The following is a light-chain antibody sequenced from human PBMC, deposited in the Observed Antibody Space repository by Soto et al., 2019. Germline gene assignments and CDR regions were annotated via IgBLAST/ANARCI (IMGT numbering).Light chain of an antibody. CDR3: QQYNNWWT. CDR1: QNIGSN. CDR2: GAS. J-gene: IGKJ1*01. V-gene: IGKV3-15*01. Sequence: EIVMTQSPATLSVSPGERVTLSCRASQNIGSNLAWYQQKFGQAPRLLIYGASTRVIGIPARISGSGSGTEFPLTITSLRYEHVGVYHCQQYNNWWTFGQGTKVDFK.